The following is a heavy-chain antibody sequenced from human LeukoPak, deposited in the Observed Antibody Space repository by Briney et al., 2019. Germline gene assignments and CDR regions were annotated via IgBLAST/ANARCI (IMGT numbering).Heavy chain of an antibody. D-gene: IGHD1-1*01. J-gene: IGHJ4*02. V-gene: IGHV3-9*01. CDR2: VSWNSGII. CDR1: GFTFDDYA. CDR3: AKDRESGTTSGFDY. Sequence: GGSLRLSCAASGFTFDDYAMHWVRQAPGKGLEWVSGVSWNSGIIGYADSVKGRFTISRDNAKNSLYLQMNSLRAGDTALYYCAKDRESGTTSGFDYWGQGTLVTVSS.